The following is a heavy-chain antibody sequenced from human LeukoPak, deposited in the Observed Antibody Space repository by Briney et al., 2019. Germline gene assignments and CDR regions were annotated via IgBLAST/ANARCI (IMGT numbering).Heavy chain of an antibody. V-gene: IGHV1-46*01. J-gene: IGHJ5*02. CDR2: INPSGGST. CDR3: ASDISYSSSADNWFDP. Sequence: ASVKVSCKASGYTFTSYYMHWVRQAPGQGLEWMGIINPSGGSTSYAQKFQGRVTMTRDTSTSTVYMELSSLRSEDTAAYYCASDISYSSSADNWFDPWGQGTLVTVSS. D-gene: IGHD6-6*01. CDR1: GYTFTSYY.